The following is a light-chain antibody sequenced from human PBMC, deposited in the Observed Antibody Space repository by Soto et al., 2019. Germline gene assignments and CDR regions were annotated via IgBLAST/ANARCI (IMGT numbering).Light chain of an antibody. CDR1: SSDIGAGNR. CDR3: QSFYAYLNAVV. J-gene: IGLJ2*01. CDR2: DNN. V-gene: IGLV1-40*01. Sequence: QSVLTQPPSVSGAPGERVTISCTGSSSDIGAGNRVCWYQQLPGTAPKLLIYDNNNRPSGVPDRFSGSKSGTSASLAISGLQAEDEAAYYCQSFYAYLNAVVFGGGTKLTVL.